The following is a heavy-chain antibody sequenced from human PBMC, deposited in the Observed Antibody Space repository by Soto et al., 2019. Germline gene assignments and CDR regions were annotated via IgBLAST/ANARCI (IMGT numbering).Heavy chain of an antibody. CDR2: IYYSGST. D-gene: IGHD3-22*01. J-gene: IGHJ6*02. CDR1: GGSISSSSYY. V-gene: IGHV4-39*01. Sequence: SETLSLTCTVSGGSISSSSYYWGWIRQPPGKGLEWIGSIYYSGSTYYNPSLKSRVTISVDTSKNQFSLKLSSVAAADTAVYYCARLYGGLRLFHYYYYGMDVWGQGTTVTVSS. CDR3: ARLYGGLRLFHYYYYGMDV.